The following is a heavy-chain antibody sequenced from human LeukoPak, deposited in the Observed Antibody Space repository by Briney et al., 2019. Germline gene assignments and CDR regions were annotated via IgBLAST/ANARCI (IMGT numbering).Heavy chain of an antibody. D-gene: IGHD6-13*01. CDR2: IYPSGST. V-gene: IGHV4-38-2*02. CDR1: GYSISNGYY. Sequence: SETLSLTCTVSGYSISNGYYWGWIRHPPGTGLDWIGSIYPSGSTFYNPSLKSRVTISVDTSKNQFSLRLSPVTAADTAVYYCARSYASSWYWNWFDPWGQGTLVTVSS. J-gene: IGHJ5*02. CDR3: ARSYASSWYWNWFDP.